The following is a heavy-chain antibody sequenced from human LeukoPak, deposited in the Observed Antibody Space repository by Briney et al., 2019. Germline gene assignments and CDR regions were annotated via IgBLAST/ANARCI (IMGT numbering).Heavy chain of an antibody. CDR1: GLTFSSYG. Sequence: GGSLRLSCAASGLTFSSYGMHWVRQAPGKGLEWVAVISYDGSNKYYADSVKGRFTISRDNSKNTLYLQMNSLRAEDTAVYYCAKDPFRYFGQRYYYYYGMDVWGQGTTVTVSS. V-gene: IGHV3-30*18. CDR2: ISYDGSNK. D-gene: IGHD3-9*01. J-gene: IGHJ6*02. CDR3: AKDPFRYFGQRYYYYYGMDV.